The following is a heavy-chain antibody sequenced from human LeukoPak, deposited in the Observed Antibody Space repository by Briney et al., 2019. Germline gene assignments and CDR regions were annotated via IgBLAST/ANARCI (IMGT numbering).Heavy chain of an antibody. D-gene: IGHD4-17*01. J-gene: IGHJ5*02. CDR2: INHSGST. CDR1: GGSFSGYY. Sequence: SETLSFTCAVYGGSFSGYYWSWIRQPPGKGLEWIGEINHSGSTNYNPSLKSRVTISVDTSKNQFSLKLSSVTAADTAVYYCARTTDPNNWFDPWGQGTLVTVSS. CDR3: ARTTDPNNWFDP. V-gene: IGHV4-34*01.